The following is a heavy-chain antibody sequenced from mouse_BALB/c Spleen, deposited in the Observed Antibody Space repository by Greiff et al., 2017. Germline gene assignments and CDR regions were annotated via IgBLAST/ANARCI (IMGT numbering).Heavy chain of an antibody. D-gene: IGHD3-3*01. CDR3: TRGGDPSCAD. CDR2: INPSNGGT. J-gene: IGHJ3*01. Sequence: QVQLQQSGAELVKPGASVKLSCKASGYTFTSYYMYWVKQRPGQGLEWIGEINPSNGGTNFNEKFKSKATLTVDKSSSTAYMQLSSLTSEDSAVYYCTRGGDPSCADWGQGTLVTVSA. CDR1: GYTFTSYY. V-gene: IGHV1S81*02.